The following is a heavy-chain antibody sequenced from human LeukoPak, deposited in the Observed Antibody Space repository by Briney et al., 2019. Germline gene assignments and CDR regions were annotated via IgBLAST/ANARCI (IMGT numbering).Heavy chain of an antibody. CDR1: GYTFTSYY. J-gene: IGHJ4*02. D-gene: IGHD2-21*01. Sequence: GASVKVSCKASGYTFTSYYMHWVRQAPGQGLEWMGGIIPIFGTANYAQKFQGRVTITADESTSTAYMELSSLRSEDTVVYYCATAVIGNGHFDYWGQGTLVTVSS. CDR3: ATAVIGNGHFDY. CDR2: IIPIFGTA. V-gene: IGHV1-69*13.